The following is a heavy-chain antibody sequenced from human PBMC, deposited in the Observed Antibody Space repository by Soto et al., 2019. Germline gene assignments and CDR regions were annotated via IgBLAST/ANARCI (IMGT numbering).Heavy chain of an antibody. V-gene: IGHV3-21*01. CDR2: ISSSSSYI. CDR3: ARDDGGYYPRRDYYYYMDV. J-gene: IGHJ6*03. D-gene: IGHD3-3*01. CDR1: GFTFSSYS. Sequence: GGSLRLSCAASGFTFSSYSMNWVRQAPGKGLEWVSSISSSSSYIYYADSVKGRFTISRDNAKNSLYLQMNSLRAEDTAVYYCARDDGGYYPRRDYYYYMDVWGKGTTVTVSS.